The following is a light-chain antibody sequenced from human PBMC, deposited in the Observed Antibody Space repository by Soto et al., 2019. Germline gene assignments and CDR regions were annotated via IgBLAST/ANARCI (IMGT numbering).Light chain of an antibody. Sequence: EIVLTQSPGTLSLSPGETLSLSCRSSQSVRRYLAWYQHKPGQAPRLLIYDASNRATGIPDRFSGSGSGTDFTLTITRLEPEDLAVYYCQQYDSSPRTFGQGTKVDIK. J-gene: IGKJ1*01. CDR3: QQYDSSPRT. CDR1: QSVRRY. CDR2: DAS. V-gene: IGKV3-20*01.